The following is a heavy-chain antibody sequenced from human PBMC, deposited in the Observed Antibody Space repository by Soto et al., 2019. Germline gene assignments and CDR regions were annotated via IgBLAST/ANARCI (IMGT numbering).Heavy chain of an antibody. CDR1: GGSISSSSY. D-gene: IGHD6-13*01. V-gene: IGHV4-39*01. CDR3: RRSSRYSTDV. Sequence: HLQLQESGPGLVKPSETLSLTCTVSGGSISSSSYWGWIRQPPGKGLEWIGSIYSIGSTYYNPSLKSRVTISVDTSKNQFSLKLSSVTAADTAVYYCRRSSRYSTDVWGQGTTVTVSS. CDR2: IYSIGST. J-gene: IGHJ6*02.